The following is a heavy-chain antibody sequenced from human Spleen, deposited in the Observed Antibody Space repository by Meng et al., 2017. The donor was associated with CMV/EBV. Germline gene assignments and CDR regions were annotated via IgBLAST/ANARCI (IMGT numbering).Heavy chain of an antibody. J-gene: IGHJ3*02. V-gene: IGHV3-48*03. D-gene: IGHD2-2*01. CDR1: GFPFSSHE. Sequence: GGSLRLSCEASGFPFSSHEMNWVRQAPGKGLEWVSYISSSGTTIYYADSVRGRFTISRDNTKNSLYLQMNSLRVEDTAVYYCVRGGYCDSTIWYRLNAFDIWGQGTMVTVSS. CDR2: ISSSGTTI. CDR3: VRGGYCDSTIWYRLNAFDI.